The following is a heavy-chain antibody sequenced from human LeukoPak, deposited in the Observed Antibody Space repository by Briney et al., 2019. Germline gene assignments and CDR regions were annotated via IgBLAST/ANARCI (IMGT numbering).Heavy chain of an antibody. CDR1: GGSFIGFH. J-gene: IGHJ3*02. CDR2: INHSGST. D-gene: IGHD1-26*01. CDR3: ARAGRWEGRPHAFDI. Sequence: SETLSLTCAVYGGSFIGFHWNWIRQAPGKGLEWIGDINHSGSTNYNPSLTSRVTISVDTSKSQFSLKLSSVTAADTAVYYCARAGRWEGRPHAFDIWGQGTMVTVSS. V-gene: IGHV4-34*01.